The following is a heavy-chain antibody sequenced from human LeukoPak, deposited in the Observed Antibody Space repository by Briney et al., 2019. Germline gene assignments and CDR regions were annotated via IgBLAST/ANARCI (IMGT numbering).Heavy chain of an antibody. D-gene: IGHD1-26*01. CDR1: GGSISSGEYY. CDR2: IYYSGST. Sequence: SHTLSLTCTVSGGSISSGEYYWRWIRQPPGTGLERIENIYYSGSTYYNPSLKSRVTISVDTSKNQFSLKLSSVTAADTAVYYCARDRKSRKGSVFSSSYNYYYYGMDVWGKGTTVTVSS. V-gene: IGHV4-30-4*01. J-gene: IGHJ6*04. CDR3: ARDRKSRKGSVFSSSYNYYYYGMDV.